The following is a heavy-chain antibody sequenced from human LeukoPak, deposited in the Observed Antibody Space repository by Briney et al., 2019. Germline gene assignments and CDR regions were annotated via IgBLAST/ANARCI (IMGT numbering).Heavy chain of an antibody. D-gene: IGHD3-10*01. CDR2: IYATERT. Sequence: SETLSLTCSVSGDSISTYYWSWIRQPAGKGLEWIGRIYATERTNYNSFLKSRVTMSKDTSKNQVSLRLSSVTAADTAVYYCARDRPSYYFGSGNMFDPWGPGILVTGSS. V-gene: IGHV4-4*07. CDR3: ARDRPSYYFGSGNMFDP. J-gene: IGHJ5*02. CDR1: GDSISTYY.